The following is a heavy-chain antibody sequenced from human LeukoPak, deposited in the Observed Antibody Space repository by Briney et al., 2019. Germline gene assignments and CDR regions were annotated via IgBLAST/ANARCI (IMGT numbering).Heavy chain of an antibody. CDR2: IYSGGST. CDR1: GFTVSSNY. Sequence: GGSLRLSCAASGFTVSSNYMSWVRQAPGKGLEWVSVIYSGGSTYYADSVKGRFTISRDNSKNTPYLQMNSLRAEDTAVYYCAREAYYYDSSGYYYFDYWGQGTLVTVSS. J-gene: IGHJ4*02. V-gene: IGHV3-66*01. D-gene: IGHD3-22*01. CDR3: AREAYYYDSSGYYYFDY.